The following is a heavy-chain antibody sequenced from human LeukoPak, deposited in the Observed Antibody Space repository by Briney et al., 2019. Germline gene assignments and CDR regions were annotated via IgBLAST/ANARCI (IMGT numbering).Heavy chain of an antibody. CDR3: ARFPTGTIGY. V-gene: IGHV1-2*02. CDR2: INPNSGGT. J-gene: IGHJ4*02. D-gene: IGHD1-1*01. Sequence: ASVKVSCKASGYTFTGYYMHWVRQAPGQGLEWMGWINPNSGGTNYAQKFQGRVTMTRDTSISTAYMELSRLRSDDKAVYYCARFPTGTIGYWGQGTLVTVSS. CDR1: GYTFTGYY.